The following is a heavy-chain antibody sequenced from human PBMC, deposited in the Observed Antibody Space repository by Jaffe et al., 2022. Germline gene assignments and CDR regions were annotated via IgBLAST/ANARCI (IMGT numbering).Heavy chain of an antibody. CDR2: IKQDGSEK. J-gene: IGHJ4*02. V-gene: IGHV3-7*05. D-gene: IGHD5-18*01. CDR1: GFTFSSYW. CDR3: ARWSGRRIQLWLRCWGLDY. Sequence: EVQLVESGGGLVQPGGSLRLSCAASGFTFSSYWMSWVRQAPGKGLEWVANIKQDGSEKYYVDSVKGRFTISRDNAKNSLYLQMNSLRAEDTAVYYCARWSGRRIQLWLRCWGLDYWGQGTLVTVSS.